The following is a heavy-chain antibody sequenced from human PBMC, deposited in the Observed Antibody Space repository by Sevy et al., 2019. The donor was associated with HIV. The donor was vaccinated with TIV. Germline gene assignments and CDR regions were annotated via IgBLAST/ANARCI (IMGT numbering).Heavy chain of an antibody. CDR3: TTVLGWEGTSDY. D-gene: IGHD1-26*01. CDR2: IRSKADGGTA. Sequence: GGSLILSCAASGFSFINAWMNWVRQAPGKGLGWVGRIRSKADGGTADYAAPVKGRFIISRDDSENTLYLQMNSLRTEDTAIYYCTTVLGWEGTSDYWGQGTLVTVSS. CDR1: GFSFINAW. J-gene: IGHJ4*02. V-gene: IGHV3-15*07.